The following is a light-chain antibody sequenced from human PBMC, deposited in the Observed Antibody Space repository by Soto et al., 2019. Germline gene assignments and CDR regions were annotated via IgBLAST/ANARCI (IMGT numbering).Light chain of an antibody. CDR1: SSDVGGYNY. V-gene: IGLV2-14*01. CDR2: EVS. J-gene: IGLJ2*01. CDR3: SSYTSSSTLYVV. Sequence: QSVLTQPASVSGSPGQSITISCTGTSSDVGGYNYVSWYQQHPGKAPKLMIYEVSNRPSGVSNRFSGSKSGNTASLTISGLQAEDEADYYCSSYTSSSTLYVVFGGGTKHTVL.